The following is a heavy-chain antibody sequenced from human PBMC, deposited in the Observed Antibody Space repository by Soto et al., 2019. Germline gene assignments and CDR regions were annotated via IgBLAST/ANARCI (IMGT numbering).Heavy chain of an antibody. Sequence: MRSHTSSVADDSSSSGEYYCNWIRQHPEKGLEWIGFVHYSGSTFYNPSLESRVSISIDTSQNQFSLNVTSVTSADTAFYFCARRRHSSCRFCFDIWGEPTFVTVSS. CDR3: ARRRHSSCRFCFDI. CDR2: VHYSGST. D-gene: IGHD1-26*01. V-gene: IGHV4-31*03. J-gene: IGHJ5*02. CDR1: DDSSSSGEYY.